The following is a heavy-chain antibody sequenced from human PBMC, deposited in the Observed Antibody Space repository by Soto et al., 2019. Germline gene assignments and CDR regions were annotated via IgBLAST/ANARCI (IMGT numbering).Heavy chain of an antibody. CDR3: AKDRRGYCSSTSCYDFDY. Sequence: PGGSLRLSCAASGFTFSDSFIHWVRQASGKGLEWVGRIRHKAHSYATEYAASVKGRFTISRDNSKNTLYLQMNSLRAEDTAVYYCAKDRRGYCSSTSCYDFDYWGQGTLVTVSS. V-gene: IGHV3-73*01. D-gene: IGHD2-2*01. CDR1: GFTFSDSF. CDR2: IRHKAHSYAT. J-gene: IGHJ4*02.